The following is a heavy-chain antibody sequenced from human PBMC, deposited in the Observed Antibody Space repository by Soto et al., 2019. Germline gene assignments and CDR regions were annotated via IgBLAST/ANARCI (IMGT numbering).Heavy chain of an antibody. J-gene: IGHJ4*02. Sequence: SETLSLTCTVSGVSISSADYYWCWIRQPPGKGLEWIGYIYYSGSTYYNPSLKSRLTISVDTSKNQFSLKLSSVTAADTAVYYCASAINYYDSSGYPGTIDYWGQGTLVTV. CDR2: IYYSGST. CDR1: GVSISSADYY. D-gene: IGHD3-22*01. V-gene: IGHV4-30-4*01. CDR3: ASAINYYDSSGYPGTIDY.